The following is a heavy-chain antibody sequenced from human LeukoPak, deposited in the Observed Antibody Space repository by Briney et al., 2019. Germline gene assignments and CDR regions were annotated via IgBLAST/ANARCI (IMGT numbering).Heavy chain of an antibody. V-gene: IGHV4-34*01. CDR1: GGSFSGYY. Sequence: PSETLSLTCAVYGGSFSGYYWSWIRQPPGKGLEWIGEINHSGSTNYNPSLKSRVTISVDTSKNQFSLKLSSVTAADTAVYYCARTLLPRKIVVSPIWGQGTLVTVSS. D-gene: IGHD3-22*01. CDR3: ARTLLPRKIVVSPI. CDR2: INHSGST. J-gene: IGHJ3*02.